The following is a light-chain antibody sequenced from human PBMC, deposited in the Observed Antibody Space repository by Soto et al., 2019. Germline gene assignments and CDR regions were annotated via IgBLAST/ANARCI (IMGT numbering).Light chain of an antibody. Sequence: QSALTQPRSVSGSPGQSVAISCSGTSSDVGAYNYISWYQHHPGKAPRLMIYDVSKRSSGVPDRFSGSKSGNTASLTISGLQTEDDSDYYCCSYAGNNKLIFGGGTKLTVL. V-gene: IGLV2-11*01. J-gene: IGLJ2*01. CDR3: CSYAGNNKLI. CDR1: SSDVGAYNY. CDR2: DVS.